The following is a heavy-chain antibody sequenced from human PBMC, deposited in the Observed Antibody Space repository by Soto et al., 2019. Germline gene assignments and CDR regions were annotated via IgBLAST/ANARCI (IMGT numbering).Heavy chain of an antibody. CDR1: GGSISSYY. Sequence: PSETLSLTCTVSGGSISSYYWSWIRQPPGKGLEWIGYIYYSGSTNYNPSLKSRVTISVDTSKNQFSLKLSSVTAADTAVYYCARVSGYDQRVYFDYWGQGTLVTVSS. J-gene: IGHJ4*02. V-gene: IGHV4-59*01. D-gene: IGHD5-12*01. CDR3: ARVSGYDQRVYFDY. CDR2: IYYSGST.